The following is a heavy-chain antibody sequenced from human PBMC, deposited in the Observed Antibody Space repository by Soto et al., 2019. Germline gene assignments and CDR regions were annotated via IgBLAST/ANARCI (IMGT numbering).Heavy chain of an antibody. CDR1: GGTFSSYT. Sequence: SVKVSCKASGGTFSSYTMSWVRQAPGQGLEWMGRIIPILGIANYAQKFQGRVTITADKSTSTAYMELSSLRSEDTAVYYCARDLDLCGGDCYSVVYWGQGTLVTVSS. CDR2: IIPILGIA. V-gene: IGHV1-69*04. D-gene: IGHD2-21*02. J-gene: IGHJ4*02. CDR3: ARDLDLCGGDCYSVVY.